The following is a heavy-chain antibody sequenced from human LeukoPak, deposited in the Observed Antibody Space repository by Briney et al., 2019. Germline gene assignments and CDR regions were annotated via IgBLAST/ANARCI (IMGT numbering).Heavy chain of an antibody. J-gene: IGHJ4*02. V-gene: IGHV3-7*01. CDR2: IKQDGSEK. CDR3: TREAAAGIDY. CDR1: GFTFSTYW. Sequence: GSLRLSCAASGFTFSTYWMSWVRQAPGKGPEWVANIKQDGSEKYYLDSVKGRFTISRDNAKNSLYLQMNSLRAEDTAVYFCTREAAAGIDYWGQGTLVTVSS. D-gene: IGHD6-13*01.